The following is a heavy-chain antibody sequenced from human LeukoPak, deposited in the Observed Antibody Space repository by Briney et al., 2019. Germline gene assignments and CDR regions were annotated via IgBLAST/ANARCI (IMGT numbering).Heavy chain of an antibody. V-gene: IGHV4-38-2*02. CDR1: DYSISSGYGYY. J-gene: IGHJ4*02. Sequence: SETLSLTCTVSDYSISSGYGYYWGWIRQPPGKGLECIGNIYHSGITYYNPFNSSLKSRVTISIDTSKNQFSLRLTSVTAADTAVYFCATLVSTRYYFDYWGQGTLVTVSS. CDR3: ATLVSTRYYFDY. D-gene: IGHD5/OR15-5a*01. CDR2: IYHSGIT.